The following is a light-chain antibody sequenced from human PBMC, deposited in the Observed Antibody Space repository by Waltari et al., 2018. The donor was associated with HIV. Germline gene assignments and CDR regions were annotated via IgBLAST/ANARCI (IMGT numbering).Light chain of an antibody. J-gene: IGLJ2*01. Sequence: QSALTQPASVSGSPGQSITISCTGTSRDIGNYNLVSWYQQHPGKAPKLIIYEGIKRPPGVSNRISGSKSANTASLTISGLQAEDEADYFCSSYGGSSNWLFGGGTKLTVL. CDR1: SRDIGNYNL. V-gene: IGLV2-23*01. CDR3: SSYGGSSNWL. CDR2: EGI.